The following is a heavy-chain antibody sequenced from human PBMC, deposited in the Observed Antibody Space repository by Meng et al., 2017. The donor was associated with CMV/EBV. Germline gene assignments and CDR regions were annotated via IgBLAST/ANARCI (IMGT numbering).Heavy chain of an antibody. CDR2: IYYSGST. CDR3: AREAKSGYYPYGMDV. Sequence: GSLRLSCTVSGGSVSSGSYYWSWIRQPPGKGLEWIGYIYYSGSTNYNPSLKSRVTISVDTSKNQFSLKLSSVTAADTAVYYCAREAKSGYYPYGMDVWGQGTTVTVSS. V-gene: IGHV4-61*01. J-gene: IGHJ6*02. D-gene: IGHD3-22*01. CDR1: GGSVSSGSYY.